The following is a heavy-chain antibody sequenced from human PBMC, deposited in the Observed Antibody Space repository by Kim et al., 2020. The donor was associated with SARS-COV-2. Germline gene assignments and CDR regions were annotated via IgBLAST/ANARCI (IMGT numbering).Heavy chain of an antibody. Sequence: SVRGRFTVSRDNSKNTLYLQMNSLRTEDTAVYYCAKEFSAYSYGVRAFDIWGQGTTVTVSS. J-gene: IGHJ3*02. D-gene: IGHD5-18*01. CDR3: AKEFSAYSYGVRAFDI. V-gene: IGHV3-30*02.